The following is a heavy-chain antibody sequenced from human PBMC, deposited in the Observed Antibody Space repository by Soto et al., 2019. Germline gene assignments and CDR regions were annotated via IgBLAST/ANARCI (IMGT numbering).Heavy chain of an antibody. Sequence: GGSLRLSCAASGFTFSSYAMSWVRQAPGKGLEWVSAISGSGGSTYYADSVKGRFTISSDNSKNTLYLQMNSLRAEDTAVYYCAKDALGYYYYGMDVWGQGATVTVSS. J-gene: IGHJ6*02. CDR1: GFTFSSYA. CDR2: ISGSGGST. V-gene: IGHV3-23*01. CDR3: AKDALGYYYYGMDV.